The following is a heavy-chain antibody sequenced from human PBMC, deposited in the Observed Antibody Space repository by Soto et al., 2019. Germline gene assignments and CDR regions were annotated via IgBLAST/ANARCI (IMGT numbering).Heavy chain of an antibody. CDR2: ISESGDST. CDR3: AKSRIQRWTQGLDDH. D-gene: IGHD5-18*01. J-gene: IGHJ4*02. V-gene: IGHV3-23*01. CDR1: GFTFSSYA. Sequence: EVQLLDSGGRLVQPGASLRLSCAASGFTFSSYAMSWVRQAPGKGLEWVSSISESGDSTSYAESVRGRFTISREDSKNTLYLQMNSLRAEDTAVYSCAKSRIQRWTQGLDDHWGQGTLVTVSS.